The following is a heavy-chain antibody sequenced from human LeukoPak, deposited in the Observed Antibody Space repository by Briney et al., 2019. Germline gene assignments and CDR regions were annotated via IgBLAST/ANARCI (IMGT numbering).Heavy chain of an antibody. CDR1: GYTFTSYG. V-gene: IGHV1-18*01. CDR2: ISAYNGNT. D-gene: IGHD2-2*01. CDR3: ARVPRYCSSTSCHPQDFDY. Sequence: GASVKVSCKASGYTFTSYGISWVRQAPGQGLEWMGWISAYNGNTNYAQKLQGRVTMTTDTSTSTAYMELRSLRSDDTAVYYCARVPRYCSSTSCHPQDFDYWGQGTLVTVSS. J-gene: IGHJ4*02.